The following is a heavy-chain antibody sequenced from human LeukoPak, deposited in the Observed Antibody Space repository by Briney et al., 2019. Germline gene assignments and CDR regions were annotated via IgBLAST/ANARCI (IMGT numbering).Heavy chain of an antibody. Sequence: GRSLRLSCAASGFTFDDYAMHWVRQAPGKGLEWVSGISWNSGSIGYADSVKGRFTISRDNAKNSLYLQMNSLRAEDTALYYCAKDKAIYYDSSGYLDYWGQGTLVTVSS. CDR3: AKDKAIYYDSSGYLDY. V-gene: IGHV3-9*01. CDR2: ISWNSGSI. D-gene: IGHD3-22*01. J-gene: IGHJ4*02. CDR1: GFTFDDYA.